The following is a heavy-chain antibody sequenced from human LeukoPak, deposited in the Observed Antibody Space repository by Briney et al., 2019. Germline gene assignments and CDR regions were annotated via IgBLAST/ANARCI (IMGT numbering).Heavy chain of an antibody. CDR1: GFTFSSYS. CDR2: ISSSSSYI. CDR3: AKDSAFYYIDV. J-gene: IGHJ6*03. V-gene: IGHV3-21*01. Sequence: GGSLRLSCAASGFTFSSYSMNWVRQAPGKGLEWVSSISSSSSYIYHADSVKGRFTISRDNSKNTLYLQMNSLKGDDTAVYYCAKDSAFYYIDVWGKGTTVIISS. D-gene: IGHD3-10*01.